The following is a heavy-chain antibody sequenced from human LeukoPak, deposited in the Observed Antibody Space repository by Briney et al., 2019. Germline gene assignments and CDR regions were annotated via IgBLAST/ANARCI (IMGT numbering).Heavy chain of an antibody. CDR3: AGDRGYLQFDY. V-gene: IGHV3-7*03. D-gene: IGHD3-10*01. J-gene: IGHJ4*02. Sequence: GGSLRLSCSASGLTFSRRWMSWVRQTPGKGLEWVANIKEDGSQKYYADSVMGRFTISRDNAENSLYLQLNSLRAEDTAVYYCAGDRGYLQFDYWGQGTLVTVSS. CDR2: IKEDGSQK. CDR1: GLTFSRRW.